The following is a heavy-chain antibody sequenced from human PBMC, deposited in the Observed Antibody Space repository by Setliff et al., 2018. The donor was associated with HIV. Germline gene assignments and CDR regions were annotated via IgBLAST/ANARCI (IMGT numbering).Heavy chain of an antibody. D-gene: IGHD3-10*01. V-gene: IGHV6-1*01. Sequence: SQTLSLTCAISGDTISSNSVSWNWIRQSPSRGLEWLGRTYYRSKWYNDYAVSVKSRITFNPDTSKNQFSLQLNSVTPEDTAVYFCARGNSTKRGFDYWGLGTLVTVSS. CDR3: ARGNSTKRGFDY. CDR2: TYYRSKWYN. J-gene: IGHJ4*02. CDR1: GDTISSNSVS.